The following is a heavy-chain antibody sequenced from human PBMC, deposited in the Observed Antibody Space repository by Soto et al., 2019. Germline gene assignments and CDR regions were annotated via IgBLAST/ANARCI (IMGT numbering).Heavy chain of an antibody. CDR2: ISAYNGNT. V-gene: IGHV1-18*01. D-gene: IGHD3-10*01. CDR1: GYTFTSYS. Sequence: ASVKVSCKASGYTFTSYSISWVRQAPGQGLEWMGWISAYNGNTNYAQKLQGRVTMTTDTSTSTAYMELRSLRSDDTAVYYCARVLMVRGVIITSANQFDYWGQGTLVTVSS. CDR3: ARVLMVRGVIITSANQFDY. J-gene: IGHJ4*02.